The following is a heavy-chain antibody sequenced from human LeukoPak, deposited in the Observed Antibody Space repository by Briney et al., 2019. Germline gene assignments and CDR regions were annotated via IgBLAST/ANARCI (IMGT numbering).Heavy chain of an antibody. V-gene: IGHV4-4*02. Sequence: SGTLSLTCAVSGGSISSSNWWSWVRQPPGKGLEWIGEIYHSGSTNYNPSLKSRVTISVDKSKNQFSLKLSSVTAADTAVYYCARTNPDYYYYMDVWGKGTTVTISS. CDR2: IYHSGST. CDR3: ARTNPDYYYYMDV. CDR1: GGSISSSNW. J-gene: IGHJ6*03.